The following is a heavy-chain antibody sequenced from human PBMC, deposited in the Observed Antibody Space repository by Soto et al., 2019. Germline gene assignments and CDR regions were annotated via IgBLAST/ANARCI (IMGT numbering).Heavy chain of an antibody. J-gene: IGHJ4*02. CDR3: ASNIQSRFDY. CDR1: GGTFSSYA. CDR2: IIPIFGTA. D-gene: IGHD1-1*01. Sequence: ASVKVSCKASGGTFSSYAISWVRQAPGQGLEWMGGIIPIFGTANNAQKFQGRVPTTADESTSTAYKELSSLRSEDPAVYYWASNIQSRFDYWGQGTLVTVSS. V-gene: IGHV1-69*13.